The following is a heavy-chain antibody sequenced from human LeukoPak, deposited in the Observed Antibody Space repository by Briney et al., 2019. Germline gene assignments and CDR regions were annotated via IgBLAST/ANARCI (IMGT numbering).Heavy chain of an antibody. V-gene: IGHV3-48*03. D-gene: IGHD5-12*01. CDR1: GFTFSNYE. J-gene: IGHJ6*03. CDR2: ISSSGSTI. CDR3: AASGYDYDYYYYMDV. Sequence: GGSLRLSCAASGFTFSNYEMNWVRQAPEKGLEWVSYISSSGSTIYYADSVKGRYTISRDNAKNSLYLQMNSLRAEDTAVYYCAASGYDYDYYYYMDVWGKGTTVTISS.